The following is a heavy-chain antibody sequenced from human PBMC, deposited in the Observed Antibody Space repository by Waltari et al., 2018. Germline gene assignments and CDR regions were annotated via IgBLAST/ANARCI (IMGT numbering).Heavy chain of an antibody. CDR1: GYTFINFG. J-gene: IGHJ5*02. Sequence: QVQLVQSGAEVKKPGASVKVSCKASGYTFINFGINWVRQAPGQGLEWMGWISAYNGNTNYAQRFQGRVTLTTDTSTSTAYMELRSLRSDDTAVYYCARDLYCTSTSCYWFDPWGQGTLVTVSS. D-gene: IGHD2-2*01. CDR2: ISAYNGNT. V-gene: IGHV1-18*01. CDR3: ARDLYCTSTSCYWFDP.